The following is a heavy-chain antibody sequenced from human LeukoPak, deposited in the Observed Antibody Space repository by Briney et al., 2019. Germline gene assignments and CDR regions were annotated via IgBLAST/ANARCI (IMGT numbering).Heavy chain of an antibody. D-gene: IGHD6-6*01. CDR3: ARGSIAARDASDI. CDR1: GSSINDYY. J-gene: IGHJ3*02. V-gene: IGHV4-59*01. Sequence: SETLSLTCTVSGSSINDYYWSWIRQPPGKGLEWIGYIYYSGSTNYNPSLKSRVTISVDTSKNQFSLKLSSVTAADTAVYYCARGSIAARDASDIWGQGTMVTVSS. CDR2: IYYSGST.